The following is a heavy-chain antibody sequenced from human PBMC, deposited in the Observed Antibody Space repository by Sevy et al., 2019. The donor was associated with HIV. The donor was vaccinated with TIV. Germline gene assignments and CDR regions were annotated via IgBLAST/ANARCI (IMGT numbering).Heavy chain of an antibody. V-gene: IGHV4-59*01. Sequence: SETLSLTCTVSGGSINNYYWTWIRQPPGKGLEWIGYIYYSGRIKYNPSLKSRVTISVDTSKNQFSLKLSSVTAADTAVYYCARALQNYYYGMDVWSQGTTVTVSS. CDR1: GGSINNYY. CDR2: IYYSGRI. J-gene: IGHJ6*02. CDR3: ARALQNYYYGMDV.